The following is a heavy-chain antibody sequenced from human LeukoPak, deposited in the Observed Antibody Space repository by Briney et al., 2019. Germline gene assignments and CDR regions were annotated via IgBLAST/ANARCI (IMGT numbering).Heavy chain of an antibody. D-gene: IGHD3-16*02. CDR2: ISSSSSYI. V-gene: IGHV3-21*01. CDR3: ARGVGYDYVWGSYRPYYFDY. CDR1: GFTFSSYS. J-gene: IGHJ4*02. Sequence: GGSLRLSCAASGFTFSSYSMNWVRQAPGKGLEWVSSISSSSSYIYYADSVKGRFTISRDNAKNSLYLQMNSLRAEDTAVYYCARGVGYDYVWGSYRPYYFDYWGQGTLVTVSS.